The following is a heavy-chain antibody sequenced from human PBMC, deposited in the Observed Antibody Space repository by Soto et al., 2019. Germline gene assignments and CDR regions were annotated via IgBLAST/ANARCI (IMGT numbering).Heavy chain of an antibody. Sequence: SETLSLTCAVYGGSFSGYYGSWIRQPPGKGLEWIGEINHSGSTNYNPSLKSRVTISVDTSKNQFSLKLSSVTAADTAVYYCARALPIITMVRGVRIDYWGQGTLVTVSS. V-gene: IGHV4-34*01. CDR3: ARALPIITMVRGVRIDY. CDR1: GGSFSGYY. CDR2: INHSGST. J-gene: IGHJ4*02. D-gene: IGHD3-10*01.